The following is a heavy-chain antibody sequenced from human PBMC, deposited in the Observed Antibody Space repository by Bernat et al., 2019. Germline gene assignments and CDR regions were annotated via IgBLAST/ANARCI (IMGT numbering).Heavy chain of an antibody. D-gene: IGHD6-19*01. CDR1: GGSISSYY. J-gene: IGHJ4*02. CDR3: ARVGYSSGWFQHYFDY. CDR2: IYYSGST. V-gene: IGHV4-59*01. Sequence: QVQLQESGPGLVKPSETLSLTCTVSGGSISSYYWSWIRQPPGKGLEWIGYIYYSGSTNYNPSLKSRVTISVDTSKNQFSLKLSSVTAADTAVYYCARVGYSSGWFQHYFDYWGQGTLVTVSS.